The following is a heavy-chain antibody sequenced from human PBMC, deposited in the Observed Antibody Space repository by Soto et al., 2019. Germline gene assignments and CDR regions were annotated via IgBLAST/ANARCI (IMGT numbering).Heavy chain of an antibody. CDR2: IYYSGST. J-gene: IGHJ6*02. CDR1: GDSISSSSYY. CDR3: AISARYYERGEYYYYYGMDV. Sequence: SETLTLTCTLSGDSISSSSYYWGWIRQPPGKGLEWIGSIYYSGSTYYNPSLKSRVTISVDTSKNQFSLKLSSVTAADTAVYYCAISARYYERGEYYYYYGMDVWGQGTTVTVSS. D-gene: IGHD3-10*02. V-gene: IGHV4-39*01.